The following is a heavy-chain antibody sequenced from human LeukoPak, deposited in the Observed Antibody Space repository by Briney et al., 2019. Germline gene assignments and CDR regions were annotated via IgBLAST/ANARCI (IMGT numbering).Heavy chain of an antibody. Sequence: PSETLSLTCAVSGGSISSGGYSWSWIRQPPGKGLEWIGYIYHSGSTYYNPSLKSRVTISVDRSKNQFSLKLSFVTAADTAVYYCARVRELGYCSSTSCSGRWFDPWGQGTLVTVSS. V-gene: IGHV4-30-2*01. CDR2: IYHSGST. CDR1: GGSISSGGYS. CDR3: ARVRELGYCSSTSCSGRWFDP. J-gene: IGHJ5*02. D-gene: IGHD2-2*01.